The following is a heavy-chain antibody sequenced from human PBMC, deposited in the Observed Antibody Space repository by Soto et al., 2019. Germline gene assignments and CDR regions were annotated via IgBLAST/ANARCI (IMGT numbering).Heavy chain of an antibody. J-gene: IGHJ6*03. V-gene: IGHV1-69*02. CDR3: AGGLQSSIAARYYYYYYMDF. CDR2: IIPILGIA. D-gene: IGHD6-6*01. Sequence: ASVKVSCKASGGTFSSYTISWVRQAPGQGLEWMGRIIPILGIANYAQKFQGRVTITADKSTSTAYMELSSLRSEDTAVYYYAGGLQSSIAARYYYYYYMDFWGKGTPVTVSS. CDR1: GGTFSSYT.